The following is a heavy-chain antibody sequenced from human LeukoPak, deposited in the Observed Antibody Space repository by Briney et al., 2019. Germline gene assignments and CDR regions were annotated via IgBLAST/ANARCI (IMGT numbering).Heavy chain of an antibody. J-gene: IGHJ4*02. D-gene: IGHD3-22*01. Sequence: GGSLRLSCAASEFTFNSYSFNWTRQPPGGRLEWVSSISSGSTYIYYSDSVKGRFTVSRDNAKNSLFLQMNNLRAEDTAVYYCARDPFYYDAAGSDDYWGQGTLVTVSS. V-gene: IGHV3-21*01. CDR1: EFTFNSYS. CDR3: ARDPFYYDAAGSDDY. CDR2: ISSGSTYI.